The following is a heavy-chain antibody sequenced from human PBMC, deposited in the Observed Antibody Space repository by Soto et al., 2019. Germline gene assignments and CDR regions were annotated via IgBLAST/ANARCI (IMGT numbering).Heavy chain of an antibody. CDR2: TYYRSKWYN. CDR1: GDSVSSNSAA. D-gene: IGHD3-10*01. J-gene: IGHJ6*03. CDR3: ARGGREYYYGSGSYSRNYYYYYMDV. V-gene: IGHV6-1*01. Sequence: PSQTLSLTCAISGDSVSSNSAAWNWIRQSPSRGLEWLGRTYYRSKWYNDYAVSVKSRITINPDTSKNQSSLQLNSVTPEDTAVYYCARGGREYYYGSGSYSRNYYYYYMDVWGKGTTVTVSS.